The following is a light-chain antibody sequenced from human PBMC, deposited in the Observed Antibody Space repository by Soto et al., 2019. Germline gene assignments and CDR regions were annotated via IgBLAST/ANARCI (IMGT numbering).Light chain of an antibody. J-gene: IGKJ4*01. CDR2: GVS. CDR1: QSVAGH. V-gene: IGKV3-15*01. CDR3: QQSNNWPPLA. Sequence: ARQSVAGHLTWYQQKPGQRPRLRIYGVSTRATGVPARFSGSGSETDFSLTISRLQIEYFALYCCQQSNNWPPLAFGGGPEVEI.